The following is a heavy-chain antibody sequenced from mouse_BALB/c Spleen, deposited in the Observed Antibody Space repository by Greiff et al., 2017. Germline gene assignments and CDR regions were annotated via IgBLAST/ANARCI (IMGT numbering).Heavy chain of an antibody. Sequence: VKLMESGPGLVAPSQSLSITCTVSGFSFTGYGVNWVRQPPGKGLEWLGMIWGDGSTDYNSALKSRLSISKDNSKSQVFLKMNSLQTDDTARYYCARDRGYDYVYWYFDVWGAGTTVTVSS. J-gene: IGHJ1*01. V-gene: IGHV2-6-7*01. D-gene: IGHD2-4*01. CDR2: IWGDGST. CDR3: ARDRGYDYVYWYFDV. CDR1: GFSFTGYG.